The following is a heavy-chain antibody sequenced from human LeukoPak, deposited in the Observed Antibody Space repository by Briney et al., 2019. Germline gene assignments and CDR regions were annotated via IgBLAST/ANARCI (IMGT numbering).Heavy chain of an antibody. Sequence: GGSLRLSCAASGFTFSSYSMNWVRQAPGKGLEWVSSISSSSSYIYYADSVKGRFTISRDNAKNSLYLQMNSLRAEDTAVYYCARVRGSAVAAYDAFDIWGKGTMVTVSS. J-gene: IGHJ3*02. D-gene: IGHD6-19*01. CDR2: ISSSSSYI. V-gene: IGHV3-21*01. CDR3: ARVRGSAVAAYDAFDI. CDR1: GFTFSSYS.